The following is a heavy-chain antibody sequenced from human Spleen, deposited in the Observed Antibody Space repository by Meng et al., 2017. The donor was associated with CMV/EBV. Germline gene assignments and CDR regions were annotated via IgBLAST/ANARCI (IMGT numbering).Heavy chain of an antibody. Sequence: LTCAASGFTFSTYTMNWVRQAPGKGLEWVSSINGRGNYRYYADSVKGRFTISRANAKNSLDLQMDSLRAEDTAVYYCAREDGVVGATSAFDYWGQGTLVTVSS. CDR2: INGRGNYR. CDR1: GFTFSTYT. D-gene: IGHD1-26*01. CDR3: AREDGVVGATSAFDY. J-gene: IGHJ4*02. V-gene: IGHV3-21*06.